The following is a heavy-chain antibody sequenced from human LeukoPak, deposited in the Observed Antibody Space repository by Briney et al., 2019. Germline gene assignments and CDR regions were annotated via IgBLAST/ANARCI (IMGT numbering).Heavy chain of an antibody. CDR3: ARDGGKSTHYDFWSGYRNWFDP. CDR2: ISAYNGNT. V-gene: IGHV1-18*01. CDR1: DYTFTSYG. D-gene: IGHD3-3*01. J-gene: IGHJ5*02. Sequence: GASVKVSCKASDYTFTSYGISWVRQAPGQGLEWMGWISAYNGNTNYAQKLQGRVTMTTDTSTSTAYMELRSLRSDDTAVYYCARDGGKSTHYDFWSGYRNWFDPWGQGTLVTVSS.